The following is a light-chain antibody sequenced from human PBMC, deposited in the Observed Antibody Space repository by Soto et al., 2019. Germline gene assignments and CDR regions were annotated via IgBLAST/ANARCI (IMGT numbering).Light chain of an antibody. CDR1: QTISSW. CDR3: QHYNSYSEA. CDR2: QAS. V-gene: IGKV1-5*03. Sequence: DIQMTQSPSTLSGSVGDRVTITCRASQTISSWLAWYQQKPGKAPKLLIYQASTLKSGVPSRFSGSASGTEFTLTISSLQPDDFATYYCQHYNSYSEAFGQGTKVELK. J-gene: IGKJ1*01.